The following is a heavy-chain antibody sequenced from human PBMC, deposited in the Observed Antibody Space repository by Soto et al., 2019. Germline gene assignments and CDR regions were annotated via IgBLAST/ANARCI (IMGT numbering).Heavy chain of an antibody. CDR2: IYSGGIT. CDR1: GFTVSSNY. J-gene: IGHJ6*02. Sequence: GSLRLSCAASGFTVSSNYMSWVRQAPGKGLEWVSVIYSGGITFYADSVKGRFTISRDNSKNTLYLQMNNLRGEDTAVYYCVRDFGSSSEGGMGVWGQGTTVTVSS. D-gene: IGHD6-6*01. V-gene: IGHV3-53*01. CDR3: VRDFGSSSEGGMGV.